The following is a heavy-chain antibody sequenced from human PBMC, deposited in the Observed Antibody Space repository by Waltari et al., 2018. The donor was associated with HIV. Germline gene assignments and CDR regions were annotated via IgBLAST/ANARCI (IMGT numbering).Heavy chain of an antibody. J-gene: IGHJ4*02. D-gene: IGHD3-16*01. Sequence: VQLLESGGGLVRPGGYVRLSCAAYGFNFREDDMAWVRQAPGRGLEWVSGISGSGDKTFHMDSVKGRFTISRDNSKKTLTLHMRTLRDDDTALYYCSTYTFSFFDCWGPGTPVTVSS. CDR2: ISGSGDKT. CDR1: GFNFREDD. CDR3: STYTFSFFDC. V-gene: IGHV3-23*01.